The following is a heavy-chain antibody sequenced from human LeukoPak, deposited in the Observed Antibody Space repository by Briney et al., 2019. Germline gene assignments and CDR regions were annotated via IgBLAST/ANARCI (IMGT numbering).Heavy chain of an antibody. Sequence: GGSLRLSCAVSGFTFSTYGMNWVRQAPGKGLEWVSAISGSGGSTYYADSVKGRFTISRDNAKNSLYLQMNSLRAEDTAVYYCARDQLNYDSSGYYDDGGYYFDYWGQGTLVTVSS. CDR1: GFTFSTYG. D-gene: IGHD3-22*01. CDR2: ISGSGGST. V-gene: IGHV3-23*01. J-gene: IGHJ4*02. CDR3: ARDQLNYDSSGYYDDGGYYFDY.